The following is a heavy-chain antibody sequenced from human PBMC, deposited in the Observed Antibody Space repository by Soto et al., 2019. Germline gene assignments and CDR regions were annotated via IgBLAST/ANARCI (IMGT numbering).Heavy chain of an antibody. CDR1: GGSISSGGYY. Sequence: QVQLQESGPGLVKPSQTLSLTCTVSGGSISSGGYYWSWIRQHPGKGLEWIGYIYYSGSTYYNPALKSRVTISVDTSKNQVSRKLSSVTAADTAVYYCARDGHGSSGPGWFDPWGQGTLVTVSS. J-gene: IGHJ5*02. D-gene: IGHD6-13*01. CDR3: ARDGHGSSGPGWFDP. V-gene: IGHV4-31*03. CDR2: IYYSGST.